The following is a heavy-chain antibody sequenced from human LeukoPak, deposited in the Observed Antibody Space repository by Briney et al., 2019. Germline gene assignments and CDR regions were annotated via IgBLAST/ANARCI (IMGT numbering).Heavy chain of an antibody. CDR1: GFTFSSYA. V-gene: IGHV3-30-3*01. CDR3: ARDPKDYGDYHFDY. CDR2: ISYDGSNK. J-gene: IGHJ4*02. D-gene: IGHD4-17*01. Sequence: PGGSLRLSCAASGFTFSSYAMRWVRQAPGKGLEWVAVISYDGSNKYYADSVKGRFTISRDNSKNTLYLQMNSLRAEDTAVYYCARDPKDYGDYHFDYWGQGTLVTVSS.